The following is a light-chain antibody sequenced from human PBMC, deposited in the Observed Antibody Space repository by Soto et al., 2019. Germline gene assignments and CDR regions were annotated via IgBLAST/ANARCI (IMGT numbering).Light chain of an antibody. CDR3: SSFTTTTTYV. CDR1: STDIGAYNY. J-gene: IGLJ1*01. Sequence: QSALTQPASVSGSPGQSITISCTGTSTDIGAYNYVSWYQQHPGKAPKLVIYGVSNRPSGVSNRLSGSKSGNTASLTISGLQAEDEADYYCSSFTTTTTYVFGTGTKVTVL. CDR2: GVS. V-gene: IGLV2-14*01.